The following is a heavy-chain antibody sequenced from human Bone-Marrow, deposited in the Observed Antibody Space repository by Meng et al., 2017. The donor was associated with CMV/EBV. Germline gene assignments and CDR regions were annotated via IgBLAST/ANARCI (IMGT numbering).Heavy chain of an antibody. V-gene: IGHV3-48*04. D-gene: IGHD3-10*01. CDR2: ISSSSSTI. J-gene: IGHJ6*02. CDR1: GLTYSNSG. CDR3: ASANMVPTYYYYYGMDV. Sequence: GGSLRLSCGASGLTYSNSGMDWVRQAPGKGLEWVSYISSSSSTIYYADSVKGRFTISRDNAKNSLYLQMNSLRAEDTAVYYCASANMVPTYYYYYGMDVWGQGTTVTVSS.